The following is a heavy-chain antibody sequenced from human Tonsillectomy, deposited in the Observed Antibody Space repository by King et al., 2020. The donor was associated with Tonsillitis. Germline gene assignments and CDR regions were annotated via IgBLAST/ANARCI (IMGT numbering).Heavy chain of an antibody. CDR2: INPDNGAA. CDR1: GYSFADYS. J-gene: IGHJ4*02. Sequence: VQLVESGAEVKKPGASLRVSCQASGYSFADYSIHWVRQAPGQGLDWMGRINPDNGAADYALRFEDRVTMTIDTSSRTAFLELNRLRSDDTATYFCARDTGGWRAVDYWGQGTLVTVAA. V-gene: IGHV1-2*06. D-gene: IGHD2-8*02. CDR3: ARDTGGWRAVDY.